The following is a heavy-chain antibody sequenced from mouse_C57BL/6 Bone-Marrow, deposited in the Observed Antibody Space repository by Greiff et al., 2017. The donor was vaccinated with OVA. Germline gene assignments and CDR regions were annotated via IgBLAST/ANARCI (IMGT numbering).Heavy chain of an antibody. J-gene: IGHJ1*03. D-gene: IGHD2-3*01. CDR1: GYTFTSYW. V-gene: IGHV1-64*01. CDR2: IHPSSGST. CDR3: AREEGLLWYFDV. Sequence: VQLQQPGAELVKPGASVKLSCKASGYTFTSYWMHWVKQRPGQGLEWIGMIHPSSGSTNYNEKFKSKATLTVDKSSSTAYMQLSSLTSEGSAVYYCAREEGLLWYFDVWGTGTTVTVSS.